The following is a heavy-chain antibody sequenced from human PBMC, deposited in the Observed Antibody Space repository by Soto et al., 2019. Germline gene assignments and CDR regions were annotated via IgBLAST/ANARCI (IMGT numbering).Heavy chain of an antibody. CDR1: GGSISSYY. CDR3: ARGLEYYDSSGYYYRYYFDY. J-gene: IGHJ4*02. CDR2: IYYSGST. D-gene: IGHD3-22*01. V-gene: IGHV4-59*01. Sequence: PSETLSLTCTVSGGSISSYYWSWIRQPPGKGLEWIGYIYYSGSTNYNPSLKSRVTISVDTSKNQFSLKLSSVTAADTAVYYCARGLEYYDSSGYYYRYYFDYWGQGTLVTVSS.